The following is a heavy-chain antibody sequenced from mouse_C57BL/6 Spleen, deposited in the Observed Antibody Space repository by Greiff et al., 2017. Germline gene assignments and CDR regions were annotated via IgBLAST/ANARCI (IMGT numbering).Heavy chain of an antibody. CDR3: ASRITTVVAPGCLYFDV. CDR2: IYPGDGDT. V-gene: IGHV1-82*01. D-gene: IGHD1-1*01. Sequence: VQLQQSGPELVKPGASVKISCKASGYAFSSSWMNWVKQRPGKGLEWIGRIYPGDGDTNYNGKFKGKATLTADKSSSTAYMQLSSLTSEDSAVYFCASRITTVVAPGCLYFDVWGTGTTVTVSS. CDR1: GYAFSSSW. J-gene: IGHJ1*03.